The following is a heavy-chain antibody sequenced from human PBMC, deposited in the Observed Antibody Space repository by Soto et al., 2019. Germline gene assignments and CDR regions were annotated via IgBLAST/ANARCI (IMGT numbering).Heavy chain of an antibody. D-gene: IGHD2-2*01. J-gene: IGHJ4*02. CDR3: GRCSSTSCYYGH. CDR1: GYTFTSYY. Sequence: GVSVKASSKASGYTFTSYYINWVRHATGQGLEWMGWMNPNSGNTGYAQKFQGRVTMTRNTSISTAYMELSSLRSEDTAVYYCGRCSSTSCYYGHWGQGTLVTVSS. V-gene: IGHV1-8*01. CDR2: MNPNSGNT.